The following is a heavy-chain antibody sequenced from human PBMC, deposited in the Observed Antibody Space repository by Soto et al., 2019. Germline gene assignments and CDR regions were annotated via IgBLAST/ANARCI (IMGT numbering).Heavy chain of an antibody. CDR1: GFTSSSYA. CDR2: ISYDGSNK. V-gene: IGHV3-30-3*01. Sequence: PGGSLRLSCAASGFTSSSYALHWVSQAPGKGLEWMAVISYDGSNKYYADSVKGRFTISRGNSKNALYLQINSLRADDTAVYYCAREYSSGLPPFDPWGQGTLVTVSS. CDR3: AREYSSGLPPFDP. D-gene: IGHD6-19*01. J-gene: IGHJ5*02.